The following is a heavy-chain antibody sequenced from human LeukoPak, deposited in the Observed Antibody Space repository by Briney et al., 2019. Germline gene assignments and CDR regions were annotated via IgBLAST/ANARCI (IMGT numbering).Heavy chain of an antibody. J-gene: IGHJ1*01. V-gene: IGHV3-53*01. D-gene: IGHD5-24*01. CDR3: ARGGRDGYNYGEYFQH. Sequence: PGGSLRLSCAASGFTVSSNYMSWGRQAPGKGLEWVSVIYSGGSTYYADSVKGRFTISRDNSKNTLYLQMNSLRAEDTAVYYCARGGRDGYNYGEYFQHWGQGTLVTVSS. CDR2: IYSGGST. CDR1: GFTVSSNY.